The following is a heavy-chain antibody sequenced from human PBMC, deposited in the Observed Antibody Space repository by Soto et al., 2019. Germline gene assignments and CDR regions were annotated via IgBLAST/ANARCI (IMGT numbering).Heavy chain of an antibody. CDR2: INPNSGGT. D-gene: IGHD6-19*01. CDR1: GYTFTGYY. J-gene: IGHJ4*02. V-gene: IGHV1-2*02. Sequence: ASVKVSCKASGYTFTGYYMHWVRQAPGQGLEWMGWINPNSGGTNYAQKLQGRVTMTTDTSTSTAYMELRSLRSDDTAVYYCARAYSSGWYFDYWGQGTLVTVSS. CDR3: ARAYSSGWYFDY.